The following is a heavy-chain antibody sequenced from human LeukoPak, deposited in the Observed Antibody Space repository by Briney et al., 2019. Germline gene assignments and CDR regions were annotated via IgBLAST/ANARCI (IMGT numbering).Heavy chain of an antibody. J-gene: IGHJ4*02. CDR2: INPNSGGT. V-gene: IGHV1-2*02. CDR1: GYTFTGYY. D-gene: IGHD1-26*01. Sequence: ASVKVSCKASGYTFTGYYMHWVRQAPGQGLEWMGWINPNSGGTNYAQKFQGRVTMTRDTSVTTAYMELSRLRSDDTAVYYCARRMELLHFDSWGQGTLVIVSS. CDR3: ARRMELLHFDS.